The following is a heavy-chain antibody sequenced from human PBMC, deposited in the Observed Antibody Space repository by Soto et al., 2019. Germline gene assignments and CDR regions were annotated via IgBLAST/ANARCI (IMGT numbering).Heavy chain of an antibody. CDR2: ISYDGSNK. CDR3: AKEDSGSWHYYYGMDV. D-gene: IGHD6-13*01. J-gene: IGHJ6*02. V-gene: IGHV3-30*18. CDR1: GFTFSSYG. Sequence: QVQLVESGGGVVQHGRSLRLSCAASGFTFSSYGMNWVRQAPGKGLEWVAVISYDGSNKYYADSVKGRFTISRDSSKNMLYLQMNSVRAEDTAVYYCAKEDSGSWHYYYGMDVWGQGTTVTVSS.